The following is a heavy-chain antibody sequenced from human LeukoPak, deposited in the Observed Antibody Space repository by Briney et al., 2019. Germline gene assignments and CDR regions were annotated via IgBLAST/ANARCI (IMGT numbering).Heavy chain of an antibody. CDR3: ARVGTYGSGNNWFDP. Sequence: SETLSLTCSVSGGSISSSSHYWGWIRQPPGKGLEWIGGIYYSGSTYYNPSLKSRVTISVDTSKNQFSLKLSSVTAADTAVYYCARVGTYGSGNNWFDPWGQGTLVTVSS. CDR2: IYYSGST. D-gene: IGHD3-10*01. CDR1: GGSISSSSHY. J-gene: IGHJ5*02. V-gene: IGHV4-39*07.